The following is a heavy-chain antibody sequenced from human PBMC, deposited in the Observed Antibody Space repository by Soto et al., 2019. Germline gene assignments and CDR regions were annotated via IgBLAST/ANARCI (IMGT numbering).Heavy chain of an antibody. CDR2: INPSGGST. Sequence: ASVKVSCKASGYTFTSYYMHWVRQAPGQGLEWMGIINPSGGSTSYAQRFQGRVTMTRDTSTSTVYMELSSLRSEDTAVYYCARESEGLLPLDYWGQGTLVTVSS. J-gene: IGHJ4*02. CDR1: GYTFTSYY. V-gene: IGHV1-46*01. CDR3: ARESEGLLPLDY. D-gene: IGHD3-22*01.